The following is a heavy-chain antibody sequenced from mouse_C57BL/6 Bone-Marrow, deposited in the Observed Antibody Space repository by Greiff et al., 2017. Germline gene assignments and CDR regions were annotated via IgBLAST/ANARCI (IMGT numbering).Heavy chain of an antibody. D-gene: IGHD2-4*01. CDR3: ARCEVIYDDYAWFAY. CDR2: INPSNGGT. J-gene: IGHJ3*01. V-gene: IGHV1-53*01. CDR1: GYTFTSYW. Sequence: VQLQQPGTELVKPGASVKLSCKASGYTFTSYWMHWVKQRPGQGLEWIGNINPSNGGTNYNEKFKSKATLTADKSSSTAYMQLSSLTSEDSAVYYCARCEVIYDDYAWFAYWGQGTLVTVSA.